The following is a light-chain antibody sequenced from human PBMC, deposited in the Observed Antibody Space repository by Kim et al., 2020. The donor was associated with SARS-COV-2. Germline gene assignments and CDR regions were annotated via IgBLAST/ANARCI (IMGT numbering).Light chain of an antibody. CDR2: RNN. V-gene: IGLV10-54*04. CDR3: SAWDSSLNVWV. CDR1: TNNVGNQG. J-gene: IGLJ3*02. Sequence: QTATLTWTGNTNNVGNQGAAWLQQHQGHPPKLLSYRNNNRPSGISERFSASRSGDTASLTITGLQPEDETDYYCSAWDSSLNVWVFGGGTQLTVL.